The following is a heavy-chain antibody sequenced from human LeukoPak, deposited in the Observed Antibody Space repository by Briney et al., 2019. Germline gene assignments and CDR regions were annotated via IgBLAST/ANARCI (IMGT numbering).Heavy chain of an antibody. V-gene: IGHV3-21*01. D-gene: IGHD3-9*01. CDR2: ISSSSSYI. CDR1: GFTFSSYA. CDR3: ARNDILTGYSDY. Sequence: GGSLRLPCAASGFTFSSYAMNWVRQPPGKGLEGASSISSSSSYIYYADSVKDRFTISRDNAKNSLYLQMNSLRAEDTAVYYCARNDILTGYSDYWGQGTLVTVSS. J-gene: IGHJ4*02.